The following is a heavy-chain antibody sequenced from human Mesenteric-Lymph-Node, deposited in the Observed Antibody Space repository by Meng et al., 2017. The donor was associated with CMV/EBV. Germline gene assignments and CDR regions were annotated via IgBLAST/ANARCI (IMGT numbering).Heavy chain of an antibody. V-gene: IGHV3-30*02. CDR1: GFTFSIYG. J-gene: IGHJ5*02. D-gene: IGHD2-15*01. CDR3: GEPATTAINWFDP. CDR2: IRYDGGDT. Sequence: GGSLRLSCAASGFTFSIYGMHWVRQAPGKGLEWVAFIRYDGGDTKFADSVKGRFTISRDNSKNILYLEMSSLRAEDTAVYYCGEPATTAINWFDPWGQGTLVTVSS.